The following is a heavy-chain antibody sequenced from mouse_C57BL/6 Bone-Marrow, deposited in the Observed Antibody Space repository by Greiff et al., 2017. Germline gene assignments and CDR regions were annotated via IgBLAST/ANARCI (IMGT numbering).Heavy chain of an antibody. CDR1: GYSFTSYY. V-gene: IGHV1-66*01. Sequence: QVQLKESGPELVKPGASVKISCKASGYSFTSYYIHWVKQRPGQGLEWIGWIYPGSGNTKYNEKFKGKATLTADTSSSTAYMQLSSLTSEDSAVYYCARGLYYDYRFAYWGQGTLVTVSA. D-gene: IGHD2-4*01. CDR2: IYPGSGNT. CDR3: ARGLYYDYRFAY. J-gene: IGHJ3*01.